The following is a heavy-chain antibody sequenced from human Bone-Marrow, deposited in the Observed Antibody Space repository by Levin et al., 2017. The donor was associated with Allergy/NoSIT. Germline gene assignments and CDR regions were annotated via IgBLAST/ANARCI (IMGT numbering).Heavy chain of an antibody. CDR1: GLTFDHYA. J-gene: IGHJ2*01. CDR2: ISWNSGSI. CDR3: AKSPYGDYGAGGWDCDL. D-gene: IGHD4-17*01. Sequence: PGGSLRLSCAASGLTFDHYAMHWVRQGPGKGLEWISGISWNSGSIGYAASVKGRFTVSRDNAKNSLYLQMDNLRPEDTAFYYCAKSPYGDYGAGGWDCDLWGRGTLVTVSS. V-gene: IGHV3-9*01.